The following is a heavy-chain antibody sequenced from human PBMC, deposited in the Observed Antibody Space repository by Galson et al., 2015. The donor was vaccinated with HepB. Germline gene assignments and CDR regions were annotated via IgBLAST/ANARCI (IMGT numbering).Heavy chain of an antibody. CDR3: TTDLRWDLLFNY. J-gene: IGHJ4*02. D-gene: IGHD1-26*01. CDR1: GFTFSSAW. Sequence: SLRLSCAASGFTFSSAWMNWVRQAPGKGLEWVGRIKTKTEDGTTDYAAPVKGRFTISREDSENTLSLQMNSLKTEDAAVYYCTTDLRWDLLFNYWGQGTLVTVSS. V-gene: IGHV3-15*01. CDR2: IKTKTEDGTT.